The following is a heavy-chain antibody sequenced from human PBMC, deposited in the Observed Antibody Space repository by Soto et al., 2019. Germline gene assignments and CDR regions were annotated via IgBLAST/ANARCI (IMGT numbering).Heavy chain of an antibody. CDR3: TRDRTHSSSWYRYSSGWYGSPGI. CDR2: IRSKAYGGTT. D-gene: IGHD6-19*01. Sequence: GGSLRLSCTASGFTFGDYAMSWFRQAPGKGLEWVGFIRSKAYGGTTEYAASVKGRFTISRDDSKSIAYLQMNSLKTEDTAVYYCTRDRTHSSSWYRYSSGWYGSPGIWGQGTMVTVSS. CDR1: GFTFGDYA. V-gene: IGHV3-49*03. J-gene: IGHJ3*02.